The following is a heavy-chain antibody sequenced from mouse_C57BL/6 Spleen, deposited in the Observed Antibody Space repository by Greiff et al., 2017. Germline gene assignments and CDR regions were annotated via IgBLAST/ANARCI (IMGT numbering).Heavy chain of an antibody. Sequence: QVQLQQSGAELVRPGTSVKVSCKASGYAFTNYLIEWVKQRPGQGLEWIGVINPGSGGTNYNEKFKGKATLTADKSSSTAYMQLSSLTSEDSAVYFCAKEPDGLGGHYWGQGTTLTVSS. CDR3: AKEPDGLGGHY. J-gene: IGHJ2*01. D-gene: IGHD1-1*02. CDR2: INPGSGGT. V-gene: IGHV1-54*01. CDR1: GYAFTNYL.